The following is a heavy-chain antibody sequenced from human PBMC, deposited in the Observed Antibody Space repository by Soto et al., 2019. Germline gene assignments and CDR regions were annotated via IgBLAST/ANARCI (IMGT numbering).Heavy chain of an antibody. CDR2: VYYTGGT. Sequence: SETLSLPCTVSGGSLRSGSNYWGWVRRPPGKGLKRIGSVYYTGGTYYNPSLKSRVAISIDMSKNQLSLELSFVTAADTAVYKCAREGPPIRAHNPPEYSQQWGHGTPVPVS. V-gene: IGHV4-39*02. D-gene: IGHD1-26*01. CDR1: GGSLRSGSNY. CDR3: AREGPPIRAHNPPEYSQQ. J-gene: IGHJ1*01.